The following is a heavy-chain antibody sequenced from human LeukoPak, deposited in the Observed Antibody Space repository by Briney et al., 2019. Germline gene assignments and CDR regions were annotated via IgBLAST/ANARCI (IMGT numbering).Heavy chain of an antibody. V-gene: IGHV3-23*01. Sequence: GWSLRLSCATSEFTFSTYPMSWVRQAPGKGPEWVSAISGSGGATFYADSVKGRFTISRDNSKNTLYLQMNSLRAEDTAVYYCATRGRDGYNANYYGMDVWGQRTTVTVPS. CDR3: ATRGRDGYNANYYGMDV. D-gene: IGHD5-24*01. J-gene: IGHJ6*02. CDR2: ISGSGGAT. CDR1: EFTFSTYP.